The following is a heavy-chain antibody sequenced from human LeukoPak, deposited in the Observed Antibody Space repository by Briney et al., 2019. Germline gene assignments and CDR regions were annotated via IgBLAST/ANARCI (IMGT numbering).Heavy chain of an antibody. D-gene: IGHD1-26*01. Sequence: GASVNVSFTASGGTFTSYAISWVRQAPGQGLEWMGRIIPILGIANYAQKFQGRVTITADKPTSTAYMELSSLRSEDTAVYYCARHANSGSYPWGQGTLVTVSS. V-gene: IGHV1-69*04. J-gene: IGHJ5*02. CDR2: IIPILGIA. CDR3: ARHANSGSYP. CDR1: GGTFTSYA.